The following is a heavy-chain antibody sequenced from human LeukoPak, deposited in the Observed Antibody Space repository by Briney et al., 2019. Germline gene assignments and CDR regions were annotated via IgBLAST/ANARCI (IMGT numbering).Heavy chain of an antibody. V-gene: IGHV4-4*07. CDR1: GGSMNTHY. Sequence: SETLSLTCSVSGGSMNTHYWNWIRQPAGKGLEWIGRIYTSGSTNHNPSLKSRVIMSLDTSKSQFSLSLGSVTAADTAVYYCAREERYSNNWYPFDYWGQGTLVTVSS. CDR3: AREERYSNNWYPFDY. D-gene: IGHD6-13*01. J-gene: IGHJ4*02. CDR2: IYTSGST.